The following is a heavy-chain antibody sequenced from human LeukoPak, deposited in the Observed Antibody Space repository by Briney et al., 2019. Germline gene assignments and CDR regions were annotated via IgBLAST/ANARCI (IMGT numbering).Heavy chain of an antibody. Sequence: SETLSLTCAVSGGSVSSGSYYWNWLRQTPEKGLEWIGCISYSGSTKYNPSLKSRVTISVDTSKNQFSLRLTSVTAADTAVYYCARNGDFWGQGTLVTVSS. D-gene: IGHD2-8*01. CDR3: ARNGDF. CDR2: ISYSGST. CDR1: GGSVSSGSYY. V-gene: IGHV4-61*01. J-gene: IGHJ4*02.